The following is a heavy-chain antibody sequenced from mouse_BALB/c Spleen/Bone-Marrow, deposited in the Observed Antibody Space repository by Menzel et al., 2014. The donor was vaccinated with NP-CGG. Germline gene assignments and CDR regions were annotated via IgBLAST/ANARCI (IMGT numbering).Heavy chain of an antibody. V-gene: IGHV1-26*01. CDR2: INPNTDGT. CDR3: ARSRYFDN. J-gene: IGHJ2*01. CDR1: GYTFTDYY. Sequence: EVQLQQSGPELVKPGTSVKMSCEASGYTFTDYYMMWVRQSHGKSLEWTGHINPNTDGTFYNQKFKGKATLTVDKSSSTAYMQLNSLTSEDSAVYYCARSRYFDNWGQGTTLTVSS. D-gene: IGHD3-3*01.